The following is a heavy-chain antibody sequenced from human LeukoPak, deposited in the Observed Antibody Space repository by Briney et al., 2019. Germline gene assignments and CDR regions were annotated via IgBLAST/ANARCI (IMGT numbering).Heavy chain of an antibody. D-gene: IGHD4-11*01. CDR3: AREPTVTTTLYDY. CDR1: GYTLTNYY. Sequence: ASVKVSCKASGYTLTNYYIHWVRQAPGQGLEWMGWISAYNGNTNYAQKLQGRVTMTTDTSTSTAYMELRSLRSDDTAVYYCAREPTVTTTLYDYWGQGTLVTVSS. J-gene: IGHJ4*02. V-gene: IGHV1-18*04. CDR2: ISAYNGNT.